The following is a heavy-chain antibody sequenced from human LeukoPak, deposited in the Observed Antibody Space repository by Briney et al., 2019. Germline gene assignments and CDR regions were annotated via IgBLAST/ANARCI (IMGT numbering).Heavy chain of an antibody. CDR1: GGSISSGDYC. V-gene: IGHV4-30-4*01. CDR3: ARGCGGDCPHYYYYGMDV. D-gene: IGHD2-21*02. Sequence: SETLSLTCTVSGGSISSGDYCWSWLRQPPGKGLEWIGYIYYSGSTYNNPSLKSRVTISVDTSKNQFSLKLSSVTAADTAVYYCARGCGGDCPHYYYYGMDVWGQGTTVTVSS. J-gene: IGHJ6*02. CDR2: IYYSGST.